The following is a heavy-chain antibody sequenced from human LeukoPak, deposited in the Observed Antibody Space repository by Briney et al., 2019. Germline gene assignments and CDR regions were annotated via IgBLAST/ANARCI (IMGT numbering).Heavy chain of an antibody. V-gene: IGHV1-46*01. CDR2: INPSGGST. Sequence: ASVKVSCKASGYTFTSYYMHWVRQAPGQGLEWMGIINPSGGSTSYAQKFQGRVTMTRDMSTSTVYMELSSLRSDDTAVYYCARDSGYYPFFDYWGQGTLVTVSS. D-gene: IGHD5-12*01. CDR3: ARDSGYYPFFDY. J-gene: IGHJ4*02. CDR1: GYTFTSYY.